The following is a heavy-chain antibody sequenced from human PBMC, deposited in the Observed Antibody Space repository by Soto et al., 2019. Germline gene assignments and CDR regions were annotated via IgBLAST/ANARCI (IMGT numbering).Heavy chain of an antibody. CDR3: ARGGFGDYVNNYYGMDV. V-gene: IGHV3-21*01. J-gene: IGHJ6*02. CDR1: GFTFSKYS. Sequence: PGGSLRLSCAASGFTFSKYSMNWVRQAPGEGLEWVSFISSSSGNIHYADSVKGRFIISRDNTENSLFLQMNSLRAEDTAVYYCARGGFGDYVNNYYGMDVWGQGTTVTVSS. CDR2: ISSSSGNI. D-gene: IGHD4-17*01.